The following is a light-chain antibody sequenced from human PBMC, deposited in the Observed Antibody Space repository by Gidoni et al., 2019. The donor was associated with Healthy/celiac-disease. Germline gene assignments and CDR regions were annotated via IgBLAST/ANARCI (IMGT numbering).Light chain of an antibody. CDR3: LQDYNYPLT. Sequence: AIEMIQSPSSLSASVGDRVTITCRASQGIRNDLGWYQQKPGKDPKLLIYAASSLQSGVPSRFSGSGSGTDFTLTISSLQPEDFATYYCLQDYNYPLTFGGGTKVEIK. J-gene: IGKJ4*01. V-gene: IGKV1-6*01. CDR1: QGIRND. CDR2: AAS.